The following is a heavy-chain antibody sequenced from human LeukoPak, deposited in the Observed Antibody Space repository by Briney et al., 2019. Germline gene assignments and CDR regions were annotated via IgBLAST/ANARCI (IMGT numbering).Heavy chain of an antibody. D-gene: IGHD3-10*01. CDR2: ISDRVGRT. Sequence: SGGSLRLSCAVSGITLSNYGVSWVRQAPGKGLEWVAGISDRVGRTNYADSVKGRFTISRDNPKNTLYLQMNSLRPEDTAVYFCAKRGVVIRVLLVGFHKEAYYFDSWGQGALVTVSS. J-gene: IGHJ4*02. CDR1: GITLSNYG. CDR3: AKRGVVIRVLLVGFHKEAYYFDS. V-gene: IGHV3-23*01.